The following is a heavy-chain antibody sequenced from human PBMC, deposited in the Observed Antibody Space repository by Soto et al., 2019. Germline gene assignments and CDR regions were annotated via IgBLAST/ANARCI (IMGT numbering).Heavy chain of an antibody. Sequence: SVKVSCKASGGTFSSYTISWVRQAPGQGLEWMGRIIPILGIANYAQKFQGRVTITADKSTSTAYMELSSLRSEDTAVYYCAREYSYGYNWFDPWGQGTLVTVSS. CDR1: GGTFSSYT. V-gene: IGHV1-69*04. J-gene: IGHJ5*02. D-gene: IGHD5-18*01. CDR2: IIPILGIA. CDR3: AREYSYGYNWFDP.